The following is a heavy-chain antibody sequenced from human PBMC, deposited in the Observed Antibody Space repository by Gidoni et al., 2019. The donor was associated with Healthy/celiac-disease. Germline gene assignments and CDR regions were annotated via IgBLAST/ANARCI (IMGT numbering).Heavy chain of an antibody. CDR1: GVSFSGYY. Sequence: QVQLQQWGAGLFKPSETLSLTCAVYGVSFSGYYWSWIRQPPGKGLEWIGEINHSGSTNYNPSLKSRVTISVDTSKNQFSLKLSSVTAADTAVYYCARESRSGWPRYYYYYMDVWGKGTTVTVSS. CDR2: INHSGST. J-gene: IGHJ6*03. D-gene: IGHD6-19*01. V-gene: IGHV4-34*01. CDR3: ARESRSGWPRYYYYYMDV.